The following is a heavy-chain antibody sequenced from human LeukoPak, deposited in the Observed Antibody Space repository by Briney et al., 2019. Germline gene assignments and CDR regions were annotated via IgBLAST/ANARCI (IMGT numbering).Heavy chain of an antibody. CDR2: IHPADSDT. CDR1: GYSFTSYW. J-gene: IGHJ4*02. CDR3: ARMDDYGDYGIY. Sequence: NRGESLKISCNGSGYSFTSYWIGWVRQMPGKGLEWMGIIHPADSDTRFSPSFLGQVTISADKSINTAYLQWSRLKASDTAICYCARMDDYGDYGIYWGQGTLVTVSS. D-gene: IGHD4-17*01. V-gene: IGHV5-51*01.